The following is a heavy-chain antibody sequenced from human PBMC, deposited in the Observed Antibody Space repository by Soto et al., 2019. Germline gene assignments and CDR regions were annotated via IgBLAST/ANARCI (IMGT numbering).Heavy chain of an antibody. Sequence: PSETLSLTCTVSGGSISFYYWSWIRQPPGKGLEWIGYIYYSGSTKYNPSLESRVAISVDTSKNQFSLNLSSVTAADTAVYYCARDGWEGGFDYWGQGALVTVSS. CDR3: ARDGWEGGFDY. CDR1: GGSISFYY. D-gene: IGHD1-26*01. V-gene: IGHV4-59*01. J-gene: IGHJ4*02. CDR2: IYYSGST.